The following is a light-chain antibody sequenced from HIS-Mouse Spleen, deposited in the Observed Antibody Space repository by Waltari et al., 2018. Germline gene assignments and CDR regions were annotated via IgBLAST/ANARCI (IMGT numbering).Light chain of an antibody. CDR3: SSYTSSSTYV. V-gene: IGLV2-14*01. J-gene: IGLJ1*01. Sequence: QSALTQPASVSGSPGQSITISCTGTSSDVGGYNYVSWYQHHPGKAPKLMIYEGSNRPSGVSNRFSGSKSGNTASLTISGLQAEDEADYYCSSYTSSSTYVFGTGTKVTVL. CDR1: SSDVGGYNY. CDR2: EGS.